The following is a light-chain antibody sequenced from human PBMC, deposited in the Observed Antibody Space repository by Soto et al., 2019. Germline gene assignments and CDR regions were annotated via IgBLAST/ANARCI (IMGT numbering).Light chain of an antibody. CDR2: DVS. CDR3: SSYTTSHTPQIV. V-gene: IGLV2-14*01. CDR1: SSDVGGYNY. Sequence: QSVLTQPASVSGSPGQSITISCTGTSSDVGGYNYVSWYQQHPGKAPKFMIYDVSNRPSGVSNRFSGSKSGNTASLTISGLQAEYEADYYCSSYTTSHTPQIVFGTGTKVT. J-gene: IGLJ1*01.